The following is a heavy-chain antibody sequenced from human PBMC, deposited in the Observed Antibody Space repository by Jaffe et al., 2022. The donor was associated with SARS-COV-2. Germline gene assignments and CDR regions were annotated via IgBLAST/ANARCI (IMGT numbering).Heavy chain of an antibody. CDR2: VSYDGSNR. CDR1: GFTIIDYA. Sequence: QVQLVESGGGVVQPGRSLRLSCAASGFTIIDYAMHWVRQAPGKGLEWVAIVSYDGSNRNYADSVKGRFTISRDNPKNTLFLQMNSLRAEDTAVYYCARAPGYCVSTTCYGRGYHFDYWGQGTLVTVSS. CDR3: ARAPGYCVSTTCYGRGYHFDY. J-gene: IGHJ4*02. D-gene: IGHD2-2*01. V-gene: IGHV3-30*04.